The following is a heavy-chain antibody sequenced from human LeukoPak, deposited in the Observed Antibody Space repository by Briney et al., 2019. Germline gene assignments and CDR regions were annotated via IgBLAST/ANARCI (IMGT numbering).Heavy chain of an antibody. D-gene: IGHD2-2*01. J-gene: IGHJ6*03. CDR3: ARSVIVPAIVADYYTYMDV. V-gene: IGHV4-38-2*01. Sequence: SQTLSLTCAVSGYSISSNYYWGWIRQPPGKGLEWIGVIYHRGNTDYNPSLQSRVTISIDTSKNEFSLKVNSVTAADTAVYYCARSVIVPAIVADYYTYMDVWGRGISVTVSS. CDR2: IYHRGNT. CDR1: GYSISSNYY.